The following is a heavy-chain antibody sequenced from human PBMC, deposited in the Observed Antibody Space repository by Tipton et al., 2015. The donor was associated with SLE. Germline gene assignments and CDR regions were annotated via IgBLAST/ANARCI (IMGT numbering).Heavy chain of an antibody. D-gene: IGHD2-15*01. J-gene: IGHJ2*01. CDR3: ARESVDWYFGL. CDR2: IYHRGST. Sequence: TLSLTCTVSGGSISSGDYLWSWIRQPPGKGLEWIGSIYHRGSTYYNASLKSRVTISVDTSNNQFSLKLSSVTAADTAVYYCARESVDWYFGLWGRGTLVTVSS. V-gene: IGHV4-39*07. CDR1: GGSISSGDYL.